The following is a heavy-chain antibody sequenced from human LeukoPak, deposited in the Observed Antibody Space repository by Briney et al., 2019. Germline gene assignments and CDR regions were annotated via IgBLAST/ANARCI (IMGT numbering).Heavy chain of an antibody. V-gene: IGHV3-11*01. CDR3: ARDSPQTGWLVLASLYDMDV. Sequence: GGSLRLSCAASGFTFSDYYMSWIRQAPGEGLEWVSYISSSVSTIYYADSGKGRFTISRDNAKNSLYLQMNGLRAEDTAVYYCARDSPQTGWLVLASLYDMDVWGKGTTVTVAS. D-gene: IGHD6-19*01. J-gene: IGHJ6*03. CDR2: ISSSVSTI. CDR1: GFTFSDYY.